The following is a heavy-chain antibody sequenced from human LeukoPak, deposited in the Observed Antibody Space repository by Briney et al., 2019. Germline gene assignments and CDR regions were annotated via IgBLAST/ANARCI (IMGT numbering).Heavy chain of an antibody. Sequence: SDTLSLTCAVYGGSFSGYYWSWIRQHPGKGLEWIGYIHYSGSTYYNPSLKSRVTISVDTSKNQFSLKLSSVTAADTAVYYCVRGTTYGWFDPWGQGTLVTVSS. CDR1: GGSFSGYY. CDR3: VRGTTYGWFDP. J-gene: IGHJ5*02. V-gene: IGHV4-31*11. CDR2: IHYSGST. D-gene: IGHD4-11*01.